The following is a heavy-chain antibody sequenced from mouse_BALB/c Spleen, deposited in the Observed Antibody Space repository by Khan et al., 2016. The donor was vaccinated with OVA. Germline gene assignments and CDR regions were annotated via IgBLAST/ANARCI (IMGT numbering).Heavy chain of an antibody. J-gene: IGHJ2*01. V-gene: IGHV5-17*02. CDR3: ATSYYYGYYFDY. CDR1: GFTFSSYG. CDR2: ISGDSSTI. Sequence: EVELVESGGGLVQPGGSRKLSCAASGFTFSSYGMHWVRQAPEKGLEWVAYISGDSSTIYYTDTVKGRFTISRDNPMNTLSLQMTSLMSEDTAMYYCATSYYYGYYFDYWGPGTTLTVSS. D-gene: IGHD1-1*01.